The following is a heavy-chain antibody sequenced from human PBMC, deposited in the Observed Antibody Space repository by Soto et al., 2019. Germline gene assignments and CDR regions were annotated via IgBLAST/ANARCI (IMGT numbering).Heavy chain of an antibody. CDR1: GYTFTSYY. D-gene: IGHD4-17*01. CDR3: ARKVTTPVGGCDAMDV. V-gene: IGHV1-46*03. Sequence: QVQLVQSGAEVKKPGASVKVSCKASGYTFTSYYMHWVRQAPGQGLEWMGIINPSGGSTSYAQKFQGRVTMTRDTARGTVCMELSSLRSEETAGYYCARKVTTPVGGCDAMDVWCQGTTVTVSS. J-gene: IGHJ6*02. CDR2: INPSGGST.